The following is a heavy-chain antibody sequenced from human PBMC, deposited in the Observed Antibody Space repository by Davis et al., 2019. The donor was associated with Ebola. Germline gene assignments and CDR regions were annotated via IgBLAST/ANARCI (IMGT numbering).Heavy chain of an antibody. CDR3: ARGNYGDYIVLYYYNMDV. CDR1: GGSITNYF. D-gene: IGHD4-17*01. V-gene: IGHV4-59*01. J-gene: IGHJ6*02. CDR2: IHYLGNT. Sequence: SETLSLTCTVSGGSITNYFWSWIRQPPGKGLEWIGNIHYLGNTNYNPSLKSRVTMSVDTSKNQFPLKLSSVTAADTAVYYCARGNYGDYIVLYYYNMDVWGQGTTVTVSS.